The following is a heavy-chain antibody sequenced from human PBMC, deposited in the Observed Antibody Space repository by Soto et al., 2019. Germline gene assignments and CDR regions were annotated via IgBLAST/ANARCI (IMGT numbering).Heavy chain of an antibody. Sequence: AXRWLRLYCAASGFTLSYACMAWVRQAPGKGLEWVGCRNSQGEGVTTEYAAPVKGRFTISRDASENTLYLQMNSLKSEDTALYYCATFRSYSDDWGPGTLGIVPS. CDR3: ATFRSYSDD. CDR1: GFTLSYAC. V-gene: IGHV3-15*01. J-gene: IGHJ4*02. CDR2: RNSQGEGVTT.